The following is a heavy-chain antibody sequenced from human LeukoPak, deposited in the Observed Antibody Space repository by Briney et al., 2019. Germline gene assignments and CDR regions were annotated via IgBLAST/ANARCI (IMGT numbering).Heavy chain of an antibody. CDR1: GYTLTELS. J-gene: IGHJ4*02. D-gene: IGHD3-10*01. V-gene: IGHV1-24*01. CDR2: FDPEDGET. CDR3: ARIFGEYDY. Sequence: ASVKVSCKVSGYTLTELSMHWVRQAPGKGLEWMGGFDPEDGETIYAQKFQGRVTMTRDTSISTAYMELSRLRSDDTAVYYCARIFGEYDYWGQGTLVTVSS.